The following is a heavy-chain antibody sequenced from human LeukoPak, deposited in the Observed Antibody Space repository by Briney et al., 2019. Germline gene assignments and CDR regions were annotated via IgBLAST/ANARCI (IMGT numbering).Heavy chain of an antibody. D-gene: IGHD6-19*01. Sequence: GGSLRLSCAASGFTFDDYAMHWVRQAPGKGLEWVSGISWNSGSIGYADSVKGRFTISRDNAKNSLYLQMNSLRAEDTALYYCAKDIGSSGWYDLYYYYYGMDVWGQETTVTVSS. J-gene: IGHJ6*02. V-gene: IGHV3-9*01. CDR3: AKDIGSSGWYDLYYYYYGMDV. CDR1: GFTFDDYA. CDR2: ISWNSGSI.